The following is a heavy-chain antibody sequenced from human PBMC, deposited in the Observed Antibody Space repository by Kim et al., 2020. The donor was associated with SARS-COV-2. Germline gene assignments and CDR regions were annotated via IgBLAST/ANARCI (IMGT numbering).Heavy chain of an antibody. V-gene: IGHV4-59*01. D-gene: IGHD4-17*01. Sequence: SETLSLTCAVSGGSISHFHWTWIRQPPGKGLEWIGHMYYSGSTFYNPSLKSRLTMSVDTSMNHFSLKLNSITAADTAVYYCARGLPDYGDYVALDFWGQGTLVTVSS. CDR2: MYYSGST. CDR1: GGSISHFH. J-gene: IGHJ4*02. CDR3: ARGLPDYGDYVALDF.